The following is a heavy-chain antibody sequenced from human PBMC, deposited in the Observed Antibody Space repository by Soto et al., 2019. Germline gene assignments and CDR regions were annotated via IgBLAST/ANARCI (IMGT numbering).Heavy chain of an antibody. CDR2: ISGSGGST. D-gene: IGHD2-15*01. J-gene: IGHJ1*01. CDR3: AKEETLVVVNPLAF. Sequence: PGGSLRLSCAASGFTFCSYAMSWVRQAPGKGLEWVSAISGSGGSTYYADSVKGRFTISRDNSKNTLYLQMNSLRAEDTAVYYCAKEETLVVVNPLAFWGQGTLVLVSA. V-gene: IGHV3-23*01. CDR1: GFTFCSYA.